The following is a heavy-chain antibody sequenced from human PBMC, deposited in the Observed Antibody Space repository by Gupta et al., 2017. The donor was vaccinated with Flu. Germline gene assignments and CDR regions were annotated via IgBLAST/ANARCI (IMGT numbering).Heavy chain of an antibody. V-gene: IGHV1-18*01. J-gene: IGHJ6*03. Sequence: QAPGQGFEWLGCISAYNDNTNYAQKLQGRVTMTRETSTSTADMELRSLRSDDTAVYYCARDVVPVAISPSDYYYYYYMDVWGKGTTVTVSS. CDR3: ARDVVPVAISPSDYYYYYYMDV. CDR2: ISAYNDNT. D-gene: IGHD2-2*02.